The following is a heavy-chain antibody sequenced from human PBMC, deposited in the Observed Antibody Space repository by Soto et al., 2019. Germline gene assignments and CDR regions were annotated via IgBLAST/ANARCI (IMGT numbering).Heavy chain of an antibody. Sequence: ASVKVSWKASGYTFTSYAMHWVRQAPGQRLEWMGWINAGNGNTKYSQKFQGRVTITRDTSASTAYMELSSLRSEDTAVYYCARDLTMVRGDPPVYWGQGTLVTVSS. J-gene: IGHJ4*02. CDR3: ARDLTMVRGDPPVY. V-gene: IGHV1-3*01. CDR1: GYTFTSYA. D-gene: IGHD3-10*01. CDR2: INAGNGNT.